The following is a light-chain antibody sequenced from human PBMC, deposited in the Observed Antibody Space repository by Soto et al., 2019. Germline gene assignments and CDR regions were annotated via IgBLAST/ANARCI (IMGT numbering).Light chain of an antibody. J-gene: IGKJ2*01. CDR3: QQYNGY. V-gene: IGKV1-5*01. CDR2: DAS. Sequence: DIQMTQSPSTLSASVGDRVTITCRASQSISSWLAWYQQKPGKAPNLLIYDASTLKGGVPSRFSGSGSGTEFTLTISSLQPDDFATYYCQQYNGYFGQGTKLEIK. CDR1: QSISSW.